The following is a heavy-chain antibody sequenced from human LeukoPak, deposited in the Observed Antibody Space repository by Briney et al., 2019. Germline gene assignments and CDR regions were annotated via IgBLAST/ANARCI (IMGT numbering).Heavy chain of an antibody. J-gene: IGHJ6*02. CDR2: FDPEDGET. CDR1: GYTLTELS. CDR3: LLLEHYYGMDV. V-gene: IGHV1-24*01. Sequence: ASVKVSCKVSGYTLTELSMHWVRQAPGKGLEWMGGFDPEDGETIYAQKFQGRVTMTTDTSTSTAYMELRSLRSDDTAVYYCLLLEHYYGMDVWGQGTTVTVSS. D-gene: IGHD1-1*01.